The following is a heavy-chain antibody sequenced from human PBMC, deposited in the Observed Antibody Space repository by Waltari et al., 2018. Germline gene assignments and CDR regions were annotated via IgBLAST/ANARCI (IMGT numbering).Heavy chain of an antibody. D-gene: IGHD2-21*02. CDR2: ICSNGIT. CDR1: GGSMNGYF. Sequence: QVQLQESGPGLVKPSEALSLTCTVSGGSMNGYFWHWIRQPPGKGLEWIGYICSNGITDYDPSLKSRVTISVDTSKNQFSLRLTSVTSADTASYYCAREIYGGNSRPFDFWGQGALVTVSS. V-gene: IGHV4-59*01. CDR3: AREIYGGNSRPFDF. J-gene: IGHJ4*02.